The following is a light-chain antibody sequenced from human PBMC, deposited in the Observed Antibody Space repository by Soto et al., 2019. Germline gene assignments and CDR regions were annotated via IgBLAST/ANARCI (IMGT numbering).Light chain of an antibody. Sequence: DIETTQSPPFLSASVGDRVTITCRASQNMRTYLNWYQQKLGTAPKLLIYDASNLETVVPSRFSGSGSGTDFTFTISSLQPEDIATYYCQQYSHLITFGQGTRLEIK. CDR1: QNMRTY. CDR3: QQYSHLIT. CDR2: DAS. J-gene: IGKJ5*01. V-gene: IGKV1-33*01.